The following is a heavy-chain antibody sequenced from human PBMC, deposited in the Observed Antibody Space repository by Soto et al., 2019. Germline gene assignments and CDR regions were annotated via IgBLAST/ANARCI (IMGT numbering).Heavy chain of an antibody. V-gene: IGHV3-23*01. CDR3: AKNGHGSGDSCYSLDV. CDR2: IRGRAGGT. D-gene: IGHD2-15*01. Sequence: EVQLLESGGGLVQPGGSLRLSCAASGFTFSNYAMNWVRQAPGKGLEWVSAIRGRAGGTYYADSVRGRFTISRDNSKNTLFLQMNSLRVEDTAVYYCAKNGHGSGDSCYSLDVWGQGTTVTFAS. J-gene: IGHJ6*02. CDR1: GFTFSNYA.